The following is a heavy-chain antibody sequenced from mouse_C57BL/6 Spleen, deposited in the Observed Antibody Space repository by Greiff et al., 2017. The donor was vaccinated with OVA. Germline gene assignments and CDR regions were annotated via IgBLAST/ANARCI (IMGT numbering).Heavy chain of an antibody. Sequence: EVKLEESGPGLVKPSQSLSLTCSVTGYSITSGYYWNWIRQFPGNKLEWMGYISYDGSNNYNPSLKNRISITRDTSKNQFFLKLNSVTTEDTATYYCARDLGATMVTTNAMDYWGQGTSVTVSS. CDR1: GYSITSGYY. J-gene: IGHJ4*01. CDR2: ISYDGSN. V-gene: IGHV3-6*01. D-gene: IGHD2-2*01. CDR3: ARDLGATMVTTNAMDY.